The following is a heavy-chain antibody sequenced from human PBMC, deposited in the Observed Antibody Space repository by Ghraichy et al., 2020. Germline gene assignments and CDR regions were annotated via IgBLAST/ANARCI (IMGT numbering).Heavy chain of an antibody. V-gene: IGHV3-33*01. CDR3: ARDLTGGYGGKDY. CDR1: GFTFSSYG. CDR2: IWYDGSNK. Sequence: GGSLRLSCAASGFTFSSYGMHWVRQAPGKGLEWVAVIWYDGSNKYYADSVKGRFTISRDNSKNTLYLQMNSLRAEDTAVYYCARDLTGGYGGKDYWGQGTLVTVSS. J-gene: IGHJ4*02. D-gene: IGHD5-12*01.